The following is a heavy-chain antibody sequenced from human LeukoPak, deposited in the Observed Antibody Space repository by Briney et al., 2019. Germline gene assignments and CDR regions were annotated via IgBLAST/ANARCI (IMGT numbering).Heavy chain of an antibody. CDR2: ISWDGGST. CDR1: GFTFDDYA. V-gene: IGHV3-43D*04. D-gene: IGHD6-13*01. CDR3: AKDMAGYSSSWYDYYYGMDV. Sequence: GGSLRLSCAASGFTFDDYAMHWVRQAPGKGLEWVSPISWDGGSTYYADSVKGRFTISRDNSKNSLYLQMNSLRAEDTALYYCAKDMAGYSSSWYDYYYGMDVWGKGTTVTVSS. J-gene: IGHJ6*04.